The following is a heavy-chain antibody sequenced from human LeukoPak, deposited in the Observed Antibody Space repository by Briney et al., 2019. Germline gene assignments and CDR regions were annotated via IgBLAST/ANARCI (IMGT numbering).Heavy chain of an antibody. Sequence: PSQTLSLTCTVSGGSISSGSYYWSWIRQPAGKGLEWIGRIYTSGSTNYNPSLKSRVTISVDTSKNQFSLRLSSVTAADTAVYYCARDGAYGSGIYYWGQGTLVTVSS. CDR3: ARDGAYGSGIYY. D-gene: IGHD3-10*01. J-gene: IGHJ4*02. CDR1: GGSISSGSYY. CDR2: IYTSGST. V-gene: IGHV4-61*02.